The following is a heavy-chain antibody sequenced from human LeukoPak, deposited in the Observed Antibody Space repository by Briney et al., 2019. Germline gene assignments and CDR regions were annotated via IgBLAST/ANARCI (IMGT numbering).Heavy chain of an antibody. V-gene: IGHV3-30*02. D-gene: IGHD2-21*01. CDR2: LRYDGSNK. J-gene: IGHJ4*02. CDR1: GFAFSSYG. Sequence: QPGGSLRLSCAASGFAFSSYGMHWVRQAPGKGLEWVAFLRYDGSNKVYADSVKGRFTISRDNPKSMLYLQMSSLRAEDTAVYYCANPDCGSDRYSFNYWGQGTLVTVSS. CDR3: ANPDCGSDRYSFNY.